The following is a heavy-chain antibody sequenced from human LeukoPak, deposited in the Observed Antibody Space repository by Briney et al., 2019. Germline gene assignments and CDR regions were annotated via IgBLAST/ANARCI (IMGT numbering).Heavy chain of an antibody. CDR2: IKQEGSEK. J-gene: IGHJ4*02. D-gene: IGHD1-14*01. Sequence: GGSLRLSCAASGFTFSSYWMSWVRQAPGKGLEWVANIKQEGSEKHYVDSVKGRFTTSRDNAKNSLYLQMNSLRAEDTAVYYCTTRLNRYFDYWGQGTLVTVSS. CDR3: TTRLNRYFDY. V-gene: IGHV3-7*01. CDR1: GFTFSSYW.